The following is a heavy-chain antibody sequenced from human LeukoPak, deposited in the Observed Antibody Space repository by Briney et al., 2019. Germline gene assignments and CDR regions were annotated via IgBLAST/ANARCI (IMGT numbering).Heavy chain of an antibody. CDR2: INHSGST. CDR3: ARGFAVAYFDY. J-gene: IGHJ4*02. CDR1: GGSFSAYY. Sequence: SETLSLTCVVYGGSFSAYYWNWIRQPPGKGLEWIGEINHSGSTNYNPSLKSRVTISVDTSKNQFSLKLSSVTAADTAVYYCARGFAVAYFDYWGQGTLVTVSS. V-gene: IGHV4-34*01. D-gene: IGHD4-23*01.